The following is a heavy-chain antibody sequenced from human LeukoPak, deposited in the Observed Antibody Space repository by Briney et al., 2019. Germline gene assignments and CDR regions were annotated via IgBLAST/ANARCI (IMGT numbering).Heavy chain of an antibody. D-gene: IGHD7-27*01. CDR3: ARQPIGELGNYQYYGIDV. CDR2: IHYSGSS. J-gene: IGHJ6*02. V-gene: IGHV4-59*08. CDR1: GGSIGSYY. Sequence: PSETLSLTCSVSGGSIGSYYWKWIRQSPGKGLEWIGFIHYSGSSNSNPSLQSRVTISVDTSKNQFSLKLTSVTAADTAVYYCARQPIGELGNYQYYGIDVWGQGTTVTVSS.